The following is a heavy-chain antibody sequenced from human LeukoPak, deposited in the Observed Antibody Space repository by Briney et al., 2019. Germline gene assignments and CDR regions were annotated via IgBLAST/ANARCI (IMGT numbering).Heavy chain of an antibody. CDR2: ITASGGST. Sequence: GGSLSLSCAVSGFTFSSYAMGWVRQAPGEGLEWVSAITASGGSTYYADSVKGRFTISRDNSKNTLYLQVNSLRAEDTAVYYCAKGNGYSYGRYYFDYWGQGTLVTVSS. CDR1: GFTFSSYA. D-gene: IGHD5-18*01. V-gene: IGHV3-23*01. CDR3: AKGNGYSYGRYYFDY. J-gene: IGHJ4*02.